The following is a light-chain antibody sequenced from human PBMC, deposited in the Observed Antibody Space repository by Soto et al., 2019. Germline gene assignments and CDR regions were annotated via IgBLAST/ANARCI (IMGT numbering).Light chain of an antibody. CDR1: QIVYGMQ. CDR2: GVS. CDR3: QQHGQWPIT. J-gene: IGKJ5*01. V-gene: IGKV3-20*01. Sequence: EIWLTQYPGTLPLSPGERAALSWRASQIVYGMQLAWYQHKPGQAHRLLTYGVSSRATGIPDRSSGSGPGTESTLTISSLHPEDFPTYSCQQHGQWPITFGQGTHWRL.